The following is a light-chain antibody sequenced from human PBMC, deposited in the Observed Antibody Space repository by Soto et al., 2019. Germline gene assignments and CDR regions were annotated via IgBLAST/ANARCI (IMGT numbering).Light chain of an antibody. CDR3: VAWDDSLNGYVV. V-gene: IGLV1-44*01. Sequence: QSVLTQPPSASGTPGQRVTISCSGSSSNLGSNTVNWYQQLPGTAPNLVIYSNNQRPSGVPDRFSGSKSGTSASLAISGLQSEDEADYYCVAWDDSLNGYVVFGGGTKVTVL. CDR2: SNN. J-gene: IGLJ2*01. CDR1: SSNLGSNT.